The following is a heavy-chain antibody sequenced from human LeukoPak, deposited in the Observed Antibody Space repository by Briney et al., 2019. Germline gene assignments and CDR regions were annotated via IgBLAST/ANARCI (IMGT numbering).Heavy chain of an antibody. J-gene: IGHJ4*02. Sequence: PGGSLRLSCAASRFTLISFALHWVRQAPGKGREDVSAISSNGRNAYYANSVKGGFTISRDTSKNTLYLQMGSLRAEDMAVYYCAREGCGSGSYPLDYWGQGTLVTVSS. CDR3: AREGCGSGSYPLDY. CDR2: ISSNGRNA. V-gene: IGHV3-64*01. D-gene: IGHD3-10*01. CDR1: RFTLISFA.